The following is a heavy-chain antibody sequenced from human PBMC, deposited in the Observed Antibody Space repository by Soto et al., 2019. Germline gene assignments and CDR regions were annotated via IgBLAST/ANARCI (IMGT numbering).Heavy chain of an antibody. CDR1: GYTFTSYG. J-gene: IGHJ4*02. CDR3: ATKGGGGSPYYFDY. CDR2: ITAYDGNT. D-gene: IGHD3-16*01. V-gene: IGHV1-18*01. Sequence: QVQLVQSGAEVKKPGASVKVSCKASGYTFTSYGVSWVRQAPGQGLEWMGWITAYDGNTNYAQKLQGRVTMTTDTSTRTAYMERRSLRSDDTAVYYCATKGGGGSPYYFDYWGQGTLVTVSS.